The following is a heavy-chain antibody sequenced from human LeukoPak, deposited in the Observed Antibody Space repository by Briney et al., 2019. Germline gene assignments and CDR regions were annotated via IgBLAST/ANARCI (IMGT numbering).Heavy chain of an antibody. J-gene: IGHJ6*02. Sequence: GGSLRLSCAASGFTFSSYAMSWVRQAPGKGLEWVSAISGSGGSTYYADSVKGRFTISRDNAKNSLYLQMNSLRAEDTAVYYCARDPVEYSSSNNYYYYGMDVWGQGTTVTVSS. D-gene: IGHD6-6*01. V-gene: IGHV3-23*01. CDR1: GFTFSSYA. CDR3: ARDPVEYSSSNNYYYYGMDV. CDR2: ISGSGGST.